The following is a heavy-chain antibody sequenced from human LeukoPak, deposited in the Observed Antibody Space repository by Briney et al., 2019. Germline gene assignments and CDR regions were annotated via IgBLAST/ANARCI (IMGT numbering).Heavy chain of an antibody. V-gene: IGHV1-69*02. CDR3: ARGSPVTTVALDY. Sequence: GASVKVSCKASGGTFSSYTISWVRQAPGQGLEWMGRIIPFLGIANYAQKFQGRVTITADKSTSTAYMELSSLRAEDTAVYYCARGSPVTTVALDYWGQGTMVTVSS. CDR1: GGTFSSYT. CDR2: IIPFLGIA. J-gene: IGHJ4*02. D-gene: IGHD4-17*01.